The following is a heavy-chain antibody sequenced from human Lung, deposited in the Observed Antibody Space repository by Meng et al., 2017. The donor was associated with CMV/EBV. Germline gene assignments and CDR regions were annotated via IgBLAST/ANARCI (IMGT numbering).Heavy chain of an antibody. CDR1: GFTFSTYT. J-gene: IGHJ6*02. CDR2: ISSSSSYI. V-gene: IGHV3-21*01. CDR3: ARARVFYAMDV. Sequence: GEXXKISCAASGFTFSTYTINWVRQAPGKGLEWVSCISSSSSYIYYADSVKGRFTISRDNAKNSVYLQMDSLRADDTAVYYCARARVFYAMDVWGQGTLVTVSS.